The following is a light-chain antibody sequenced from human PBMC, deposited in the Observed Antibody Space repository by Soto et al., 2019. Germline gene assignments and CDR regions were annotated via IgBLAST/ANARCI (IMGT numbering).Light chain of an antibody. CDR3: PQSYSPPIP. V-gene: IGKV1-39*01. Sequence: TLSPTSLAASVGDRLTLTCQASRNVSIYLNWYQHKPGKAPKLLIYAASSLQSGVPSRFSGSGSGTDFTLTISSLQPEDFATYYCPQSYSPPIPFAHGTRLEIK. CDR1: RNVSIY. CDR2: AAS. J-gene: IGKJ5*01.